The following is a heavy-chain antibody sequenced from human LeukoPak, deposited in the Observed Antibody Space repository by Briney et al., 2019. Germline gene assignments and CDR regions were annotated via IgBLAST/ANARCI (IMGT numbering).Heavy chain of an antibody. V-gene: IGHV3-9*01. CDR3: AKDMVATTNPPLMGV. J-gene: IGHJ6*02. D-gene: IGHD5-12*01. CDR1: GFIFDDYA. Sequence: GRSLRLSCAASGFIFDDYAMHWVRQAPGKGLEWVSSISWNSGSIDYADSVKGRFTISRDNVKKSLYLQMNSLKTEDTALYYCAKDMVATTNPPLMGVWGQGTTVTVSS. CDR2: ISWNSGSI.